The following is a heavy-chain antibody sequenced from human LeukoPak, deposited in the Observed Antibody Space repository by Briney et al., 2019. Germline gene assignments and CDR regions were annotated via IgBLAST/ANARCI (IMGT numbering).Heavy chain of an antibody. Sequence: SVKVSCKASGGTFSSYTISWVRQAPGQGLEWMGRIIPILGIANYAQKFQGRVTITADKSTSTAYMELSSLRSEDTAVYYCAREGDSSGLYNWFDPWGQGTLVTVSS. V-gene: IGHV1-69*04. CDR1: GGTFSSYT. CDR3: AREGDSSGLYNWFDP. J-gene: IGHJ5*02. CDR2: IIPILGIA. D-gene: IGHD3-22*01.